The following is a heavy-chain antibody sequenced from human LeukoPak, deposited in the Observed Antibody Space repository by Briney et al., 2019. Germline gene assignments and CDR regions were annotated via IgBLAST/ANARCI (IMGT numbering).Heavy chain of an antibody. CDR1: GGSISSYY. V-gene: IGHV4-59*01. Sequence: SETLSLTCTVSGGSISSYYWSWIRQPPGKGLEWIGYIYYSGSTNYNPSLKSRVTISVDTSKNQFSLKLSSVTAADTAVYYCARGGYYDSSGYYYVNDAFDIWGQGTMVTVSS. CDR3: ARGGYYDSSGYYYVNDAFDI. J-gene: IGHJ3*02. D-gene: IGHD3-22*01. CDR2: IYYSGST.